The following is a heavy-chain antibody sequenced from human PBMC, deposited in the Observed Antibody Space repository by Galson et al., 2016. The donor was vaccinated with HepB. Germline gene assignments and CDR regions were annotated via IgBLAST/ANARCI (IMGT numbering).Heavy chain of an antibody. V-gene: IGHV3-21*01. J-gene: IGHJ4*02. CDR3: ARDRVGSSYYMDPFDY. Sequence: SLRLSCAASGFTFSSYWMSWVRQAPGKGLEWVSSISSSSGYIYYADSVKGRYTISRDNAKNSLYLQMNSLRAEDTAVYYCARDRVGSSYYMDPFDYWGQGTLVTVSS. D-gene: IGHD1-26*01. CDR2: ISSSSGYI. CDR1: GFTFSSYW.